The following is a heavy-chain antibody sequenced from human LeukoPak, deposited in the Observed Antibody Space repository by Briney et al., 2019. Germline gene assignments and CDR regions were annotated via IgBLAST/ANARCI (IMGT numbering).Heavy chain of an antibody. V-gene: IGHV3-74*03. CDR3: AREGRVSGYDFDC. CDR1: GFNFSSYW. J-gene: IGHJ4*02. Sequence: GGSLRLTCAASGFNFSSYWMHWVRQAPGKGLVWVSRINSDGSSITYADSVKGRFTISRDNAKNTLYLQMNSLRVEDTAGYYCAREGRVSGYDFDCWGQGTLVTVSS. D-gene: IGHD5-12*01. CDR2: INSDGSSI.